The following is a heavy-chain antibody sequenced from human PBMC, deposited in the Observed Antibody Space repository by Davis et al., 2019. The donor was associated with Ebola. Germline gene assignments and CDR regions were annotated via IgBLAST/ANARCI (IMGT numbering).Heavy chain of an antibody. Sequence: GESLKISCAASGFTFSSYSMNWVRQTPGKGLEWVSYISSSSSTIYYADSVKGRFTISRDNAKNSLYLQMNSLRDEDTAVYYCVRDPLLLRFLEWTYFGMDVWGQGTSVTVSS. J-gene: IGHJ6*02. CDR1: GFTFSSYS. V-gene: IGHV3-48*02. D-gene: IGHD3-3*01. CDR2: ISSSSSTI. CDR3: VRDPLLLRFLEWTYFGMDV.